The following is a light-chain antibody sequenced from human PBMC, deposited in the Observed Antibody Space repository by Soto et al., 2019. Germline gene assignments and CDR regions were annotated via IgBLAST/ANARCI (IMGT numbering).Light chain of an antibody. Sequence: EIVLTQSPLSLPVTLGEPASISCRSSQSLLQSNGYTFLDWYLQKPGQSPQLLIYLGSNRASGVPDRFSGRGSGTDFTLKISRVEAEDVGVYYCMQVLEAWTFGQGTKVEIK. J-gene: IGKJ1*01. V-gene: IGKV2-28*01. CDR3: MQVLEAWT. CDR1: QSLLQSNGYTF. CDR2: LGS.